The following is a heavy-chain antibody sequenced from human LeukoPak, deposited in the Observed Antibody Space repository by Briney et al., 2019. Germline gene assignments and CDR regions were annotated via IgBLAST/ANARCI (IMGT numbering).Heavy chain of an antibody. Sequence: ASVKVSCKASGYTFTSYYMHWVRQAPGQGLEWMGIINPSGGSTSYAQKFQGRVTMTRDMSTSTVYMELSSLRSEDTAVYYCARSGGPLNWFDPWGQGTLVTVSS. CDR3: ARSGGPLNWFDP. V-gene: IGHV1-46*01. CDR2: INPSGGST. J-gene: IGHJ5*02. CDR1: GYTFTSYY.